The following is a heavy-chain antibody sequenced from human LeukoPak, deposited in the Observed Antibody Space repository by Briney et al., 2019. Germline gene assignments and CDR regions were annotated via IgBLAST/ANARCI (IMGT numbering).Heavy chain of an antibody. D-gene: IGHD3-22*01. V-gene: IGHV4-39*07. CDR1: GGSISSSPYY. CDR3: ARSGDYLQTGFDP. Sequence: SETLSLTCAVSGGSISSSPYYWGWIRQPPGKELEWIGSIHYSGTTTYYSPSLKSRVTVSLDTSRNQFSLFLGSMSAADTAIYYCARSGDYLQTGFDPWGQGTLVTVAS. J-gene: IGHJ5*02. CDR2: IHYSGTTT.